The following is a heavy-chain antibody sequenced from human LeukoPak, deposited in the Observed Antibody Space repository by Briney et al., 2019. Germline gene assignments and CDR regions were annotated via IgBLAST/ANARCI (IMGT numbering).Heavy chain of an antibody. V-gene: IGHV3-48*01. D-gene: IGHD2/OR15-2a*01. CDR2: ISSSSTI. CDR1: GFTFSSYS. CDR3: ATYRQVLLPFES. J-gene: IGHJ4*02. Sequence: GGSLRLSCAASGFTFSSYSMNWVRQAPTKGLEWVSYISSSSTIYYTDSVKGRFTISRDNAKNSLYLQMNSLRAEDTAIYYCATYRQVLLPFESWGQGTLVTASS.